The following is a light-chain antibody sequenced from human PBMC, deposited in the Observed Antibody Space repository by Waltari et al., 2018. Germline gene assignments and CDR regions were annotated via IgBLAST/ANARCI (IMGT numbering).Light chain of an antibody. J-gene: IGKJ2*01. CDR2: GSS. V-gene: IGKV3-20*01. CDR1: QSLSSSY. Sequence: IVLTQSPGTLSLSPGDTGTLSCRASQSLSSSYLAWYQQTPCQAPRLLIYGSSNRAAGIPDRFSCSWSGTHFTLIISGLEPEDSAVYYCQQFGSSPRGTFGQGTKLEIK. CDR3: QQFGSSPRGT.